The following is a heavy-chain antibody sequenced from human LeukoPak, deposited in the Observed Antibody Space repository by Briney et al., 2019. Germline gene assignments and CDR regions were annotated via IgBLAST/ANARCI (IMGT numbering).Heavy chain of an antibody. CDR1: GYSFTSYW. Sequence: GESLKISCKGSGYSFTSYWIGWVRQAPGKGLEWVSAISGSGGSTYYADSVKGRFTISRDNSKNTLYLQMNSLRAEDTAVYYCAKDQTGGSGWYPDYWGQGTLVTVSS. CDR3: AKDQTGGSGWYPDY. D-gene: IGHD6-19*01. V-gene: IGHV3-23*01. CDR2: ISGSGGST. J-gene: IGHJ4*02.